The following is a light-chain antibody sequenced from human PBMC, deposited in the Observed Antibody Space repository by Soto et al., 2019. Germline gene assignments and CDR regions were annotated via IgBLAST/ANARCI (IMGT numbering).Light chain of an antibody. J-gene: IGLJ1*01. CDR2: DVS. V-gene: IGLV2-14*01. CDR3: SSYTSATTYV. CDR1: SSDVGAYNY. Sequence: QSALTQPASVSGSPGQSITLSCTGTSSDVGAYNYDSWYQQYPGEAPKVIIYDVSHRPAGVSNRFSGSKSGNTASLTISGLQTQDDADYYCSSYTSATTYVFGTGTKVTVL.